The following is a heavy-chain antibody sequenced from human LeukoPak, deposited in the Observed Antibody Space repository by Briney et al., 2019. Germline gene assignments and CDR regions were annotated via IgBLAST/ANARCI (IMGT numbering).Heavy chain of an antibody. D-gene: IGHD3-3*01. CDR1: GYTFTSYY. CDR3: ARVMESGWFDP. CDR2: INPSGGST. Sequence: GASVKVSCKASGYTFTSYYMHWVRQAPGQGLGWMGIINPSGGSTSYAQKFQGRVTMTRDMSTSTVYMELSSLRSEDTAVYYCARVMESGWFDPWGQGTLVTVSS. V-gene: IGHV1-46*01. J-gene: IGHJ5*02.